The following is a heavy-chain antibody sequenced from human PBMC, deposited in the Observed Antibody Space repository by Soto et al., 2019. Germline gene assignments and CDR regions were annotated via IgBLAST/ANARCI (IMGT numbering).Heavy chain of an antibody. J-gene: IGHJ5*02. D-gene: IGHD2-2*02. Sequence: ASVKVSCKASGYTFTSYGISWVRQAPGQGLEWMGWISAYNGNTNYAQKLQGRVTMTTDTSTSTAYMELRSLRSDDTAVYYCARDFYQLLYQTPNWFDPWGQGTQVTVSS. CDR3: ARDFYQLLYQTPNWFDP. V-gene: IGHV1-18*04. CDR1: GYTFTSYG. CDR2: ISAYNGNT.